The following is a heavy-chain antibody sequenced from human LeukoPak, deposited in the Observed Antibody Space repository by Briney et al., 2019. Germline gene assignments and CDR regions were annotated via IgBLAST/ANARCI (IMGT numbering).Heavy chain of an antibody. CDR2: IKSKNDGGTT. CDR1: GFTFNTAW. J-gene: IGHJ4*02. D-gene: IGHD3-10*01. Sequence: GGSLRLSCAASGFTFNTAWMTWVRQAPGKGLEWVGRIKSKNDGGTTDFPAPLKGRFSISRDDSRNTLYLQMNSLRIEDTAVYYCAREQNIRGVIIMVDYWGQGTLVTVSS. V-gene: IGHV3-15*01. CDR3: AREQNIRGVIIMVDY.